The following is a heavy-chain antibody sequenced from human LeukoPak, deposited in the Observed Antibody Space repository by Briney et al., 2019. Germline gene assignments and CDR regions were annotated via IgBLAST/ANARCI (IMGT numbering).Heavy chain of an antibody. V-gene: IGHV1-69*13. D-gene: IGHD2-2*02. CDR1: GGTFSSYA. CDR3: ADERGCSSTSCYTDDNWFDP. CDR2: IIPIFGTA. Sequence: SVKVSCKASGGTFSSYAISWVRQAPGQGLEWMGGIIPIFGTANYAQKFQGRVTITADDSTSTAYMELSSLRSEDTAVYYCADERGCSSTSCYTDDNWFDPWGRGTLVTVSS. J-gene: IGHJ5*02.